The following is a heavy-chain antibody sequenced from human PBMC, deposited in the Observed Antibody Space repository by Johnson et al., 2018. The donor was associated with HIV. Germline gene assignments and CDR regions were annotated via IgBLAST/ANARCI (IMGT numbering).Heavy chain of an antibody. J-gene: IGHJ3*02. CDR1: GFTFSASA. Sequence: QVQLVESGGGGVQPGRSLRLSCAASGFTFSASAMHWVRQAPGKGLEWVAILWYDGTTAFYADSVKGRFTISRDNSKNTLYLQMNSLRAEDTAVYYCAKDRGLSAFDIWGQGTMVTVSS. V-gene: IGHV3-30*04. CDR2: LWYDGTTA. CDR3: AKDRGLSAFDI. D-gene: IGHD3-10*01.